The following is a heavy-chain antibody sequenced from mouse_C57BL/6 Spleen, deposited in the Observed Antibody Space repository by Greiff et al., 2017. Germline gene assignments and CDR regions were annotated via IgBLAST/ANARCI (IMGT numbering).Heavy chain of an antibody. Sequence: EVQLVESGGGLVKPGGSLKLSCAASGFTFSSYAMSWVRQTPEKRLEWVATISDGGSYTYYPDNVKGRFTISRDNAKNNLYLQMSHLKSEDTAMYYCARMITYFDYGGQGTTLTVSS. J-gene: IGHJ2*01. CDR3: ARMITYFDY. D-gene: IGHD2-4*01. CDR1: GFTFSSYA. V-gene: IGHV5-4*01. CDR2: ISDGGSYT.